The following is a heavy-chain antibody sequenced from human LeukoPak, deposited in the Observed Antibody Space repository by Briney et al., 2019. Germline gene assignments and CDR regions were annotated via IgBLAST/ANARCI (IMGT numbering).Heavy chain of an antibody. CDR2: ISGSGGST. J-gene: IGHJ6*02. Sequence: GGSLRLSCAASGFTFSSYAMSWVRQAPGKGLEWVSAISGSGGSTYYADSVKGRFTISRDNSKNTLYLQMNSLRAEDTAVYYCAKGLRDGYKSDNYYYSMDVWGQGTTVTVSS. CDR3: AKGLRDGYKSDNYYYSMDV. D-gene: IGHD5-24*01. V-gene: IGHV3-23*01. CDR1: GFTFSSYA.